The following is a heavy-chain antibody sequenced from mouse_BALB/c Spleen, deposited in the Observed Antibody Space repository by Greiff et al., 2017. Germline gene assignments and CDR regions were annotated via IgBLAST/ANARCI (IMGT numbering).Heavy chain of an antibody. CDR3: ARRYRFYAMDY. V-gene: IGHV1-55*01. D-gene: IGHD2-14*01. CDR2: IYPGSGST. CDR1: GYNFTSYW. Sequence: VQLQQPGAELVKPGTSVKLSCKASGYNFTSYWINWVKLRPGQGLEWIGDIYPGSGSTNYNEKFKSKATLTVDTSSSTAYMQLSSLASEDSALYYCARRYRFYAMDYWGQGTSVTVSS. J-gene: IGHJ4*01.